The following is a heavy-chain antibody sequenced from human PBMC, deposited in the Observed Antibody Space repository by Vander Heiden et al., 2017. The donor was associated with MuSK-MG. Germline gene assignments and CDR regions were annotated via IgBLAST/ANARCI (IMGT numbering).Heavy chain of an antibody. D-gene: IGHD5-12*01. CDR1: GYTFTSYA. J-gene: IGHJ5*02. Sequence: QVQLVQSGAEVKKPGASVKVSCKASGYTFTSYAMHWVRQAPGQRLEWMGWINAGNGNTKYSQKFQGRVTITRDTSASTAYMELSSLRSEDTAVYYCARAQDGGDISRSPWFDPWGQGTLVTVSS. CDR3: ARAQDGGDISRSPWFDP. V-gene: IGHV1-3*01. CDR2: INAGNGNT.